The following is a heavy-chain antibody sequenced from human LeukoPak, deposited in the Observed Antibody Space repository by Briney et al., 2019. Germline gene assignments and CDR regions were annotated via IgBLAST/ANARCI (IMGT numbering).Heavy chain of an antibody. CDR3: ATDYGGNSDWYFDL. Sequence: SETLSLTCNVSGASISSSYWNWIRQPAGKGLEWIGIIYTNGGTKYHPSLKSRVTISVDTSKRHISLRLSSVTAADTAVYYCATDYGGNSDWYFDLWGRGTLVTVSS. CDR1: GASISSSY. CDR2: IYTNGGT. V-gene: IGHV4-4*08. J-gene: IGHJ2*01. D-gene: IGHD4-23*01.